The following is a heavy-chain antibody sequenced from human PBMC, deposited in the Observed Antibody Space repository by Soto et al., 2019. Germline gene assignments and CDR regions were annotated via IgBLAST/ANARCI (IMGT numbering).Heavy chain of an antibody. CDR1: GYSISSSNW. J-gene: IGHJ4*02. V-gene: IGHV4-28*01. CDR2: IYYTGST. CDR3: ARFDYYDSSGYLDFGPK. D-gene: IGHD3-22*01. Sequence: PSETLSLTCAVSGYSISSSNWWGWIRQPPGKGLEWIGYIYYTGSTYYNPTLKSRVTISVDTSTTQFSLNLSSLTAADTAVYYCARFDYYDSSGYLDFGPKWDQRNLVTVSS.